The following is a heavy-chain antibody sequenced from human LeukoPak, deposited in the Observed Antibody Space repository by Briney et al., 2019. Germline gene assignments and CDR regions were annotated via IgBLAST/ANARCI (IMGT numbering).Heavy chain of an antibody. D-gene: IGHD2-2*01. J-gene: IGHJ4*02. CDR2: TNPSTGGT. CDR3: ARGGAFCSITTCHEFDH. V-gene: IGHV1-2*02. CDR1: GYTFTGSY. Sequence: ASVKVSCKTSGYTFTGSYLHWVRKVPGQGREWMGWTNPSTGGTKSAQQFEGRVTMTRDTSNTTGYLELRSLRLDDTATYYCARGGAFCSITTCHEFDHWGQGTLVIVS.